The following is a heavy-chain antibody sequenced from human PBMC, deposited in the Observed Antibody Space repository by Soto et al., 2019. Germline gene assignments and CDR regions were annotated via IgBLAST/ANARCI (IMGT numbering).Heavy chain of an antibody. D-gene: IGHD3-22*01. CDR1: GGTFPTYA. V-gene: IGHV1-69*06. Sequence: QVQLVQSGAEGKKPGSSGKVSCKASGGTFPTYAISWVRQAPGQGLEWMGGIIPVFGTATYAQKFQGRVAITADRSTDTVYLVVSSLRSDDTAMYYCAGDVTHSSAWHRLDYWGQGTLVTV. J-gene: IGHJ4*02. CDR2: IIPVFGTA. CDR3: AGDVTHSSAWHRLDY.